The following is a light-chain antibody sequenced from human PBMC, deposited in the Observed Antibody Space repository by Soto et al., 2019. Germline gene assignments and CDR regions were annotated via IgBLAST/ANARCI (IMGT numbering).Light chain of an antibody. CDR3: QQYDQWPLYT. Sequence: EIVMTQSPATLSVSPGERATLSCRASQSVSSNLAWYQQKPGQAPRLLIYGASTRATGIPARFSGSGSGTEFTLTISSLQSEDFAVYYCQQYDQWPLYTFGQGTKLEI. CDR1: QSVSSN. CDR2: GAS. V-gene: IGKV3-15*01. J-gene: IGKJ2*01.